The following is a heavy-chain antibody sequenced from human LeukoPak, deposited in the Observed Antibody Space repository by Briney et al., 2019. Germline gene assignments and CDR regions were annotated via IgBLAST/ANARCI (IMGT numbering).Heavy chain of an antibody. V-gene: IGHV3-11*04. D-gene: IGHD6-13*01. CDR1: GFTFSDYY. J-gene: IGHJ4*02. Sequence: GGSLRLSCAASGFTFSDYYMSWIRQAPGKGLEWVSYISSSGSTIYYADSVKGRFTISRDNAKNSVYLQMNSLRVDDTAVYYCARDRVPRTIAAAGTAFDYWGQGTPVTVSS. CDR3: ARDRVPRTIAAAGTAFDY. CDR2: ISSSGSTI.